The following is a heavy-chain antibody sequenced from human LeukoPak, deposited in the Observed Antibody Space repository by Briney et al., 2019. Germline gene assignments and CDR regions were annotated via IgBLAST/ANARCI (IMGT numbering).Heavy chain of an antibody. CDR3: ARVLAYYDILTGYYTGSLHRVYYFDY. CDR1: GGSFSGYY. V-gene: IGHV4-34*01. Sequence: PSETLSLTCAVYGGSFSGYYWSWIRQPPGKGLEWIGEINHSGSTNYNPSLKSRVTISVDTSKNQFSLKLSSVTAADTAVYYCARVLAYYDILTGYYTGSLHRVYYFDYWGQGTLVTVSS. J-gene: IGHJ4*02. D-gene: IGHD3-9*01. CDR2: INHSGST.